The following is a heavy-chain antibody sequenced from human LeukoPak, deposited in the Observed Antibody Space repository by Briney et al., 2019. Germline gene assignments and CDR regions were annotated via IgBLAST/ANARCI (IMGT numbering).Heavy chain of an antibody. CDR1: GFIFSTYW. Sequence: PGGALRLSCAASGFIFSTYWMSWVRQAAGKGLEWVANKKKDGSEKYYADSVKGQCTISRDNAKNLLHLHMNTLRAEDTAVYYCAREIPGQQVALDYWGQGTLVTVSS. CDR2: KKKDGSEK. D-gene: IGHD6-13*01. J-gene: IGHJ4*02. CDR3: AREIPGQQVALDY. V-gene: IGHV3-7*01.